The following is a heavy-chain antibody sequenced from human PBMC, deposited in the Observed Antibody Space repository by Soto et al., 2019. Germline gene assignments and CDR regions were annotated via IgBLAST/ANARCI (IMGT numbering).Heavy chain of an antibody. CDR2: ISGSGGST. V-gene: IGHV3-23*01. D-gene: IGHD3-16*02. CDR1: GFTFSSYA. Sequence: EVQLLESGGGLVQPGGSLRLSCAASGFTFSSYAMSWVRQAPGKGLEWVSAISGSGGSTYYADSVKGRFTISRDNSKNTLYLQINSLRAEDRAVYYCAKDRDTNYDCIWGSYLDWGQGTLVTLSS. CDR3: AKDRDTNYDCIWGSYLD. J-gene: IGHJ4*02.